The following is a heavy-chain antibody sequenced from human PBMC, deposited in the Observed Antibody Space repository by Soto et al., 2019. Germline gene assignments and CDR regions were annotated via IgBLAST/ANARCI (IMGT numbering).Heavy chain of an antibody. V-gene: IGHV3-33*01. Sequence: GGSLRLSCAASGFTFSSYGMHWVRQAPGKGLEWVAVIWYDGSNKYYADSVKGRFTISRDNSKNTLYLQMNSLRAEDTAVYYCAREGVTTVTDFDDWGQGTLVSVSS. CDR1: GFTFSSYG. CDR2: IWYDGSNK. D-gene: IGHD4-4*01. J-gene: IGHJ4*02. CDR3: AREGVTTVTDFDD.